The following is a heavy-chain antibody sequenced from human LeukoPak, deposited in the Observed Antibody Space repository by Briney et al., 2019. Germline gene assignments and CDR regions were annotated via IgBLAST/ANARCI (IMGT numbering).Heavy chain of an antibody. CDR2: ISYSGDTI. CDR3: ARPGIITAAGSNDY. J-gene: IGHJ4*02. CDR1: EFTFSDYY. V-gene: IGHV3-11*01. Sequence: GGSLRLSCAASEFTFSDYYMSWIRQAPGKGLEWVSYISYSGDTIYYADSVKGRFTVSRDNAKNSLYLQMNSLRAEDTAVYYCARPGIITAAGSNDYWGQGTLVTVSS. D-gene: IGHD6-13*01.